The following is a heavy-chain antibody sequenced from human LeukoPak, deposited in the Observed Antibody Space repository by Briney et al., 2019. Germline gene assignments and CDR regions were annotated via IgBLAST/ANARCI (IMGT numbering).Heavy chain of an antibody. D-gene: IGHD2-15*01. CDR2: ISSSSSYI. V-gene: IGHV3-21*01. CDR3: AAYCSGGSCCNDAFDI. CDR1: GFTFSSYS. Sequence: GGSLRLSCAASGFTFSSYSMNWVRQAPGKGLEWVSSISSSSSYIYYADSVKGRFTISRDNAKNSLYLQMNSLRAEDTAVYYCAAYCSGGSCCNDAFDIWGQGTMVTVSS. J-gene: IGHJ3*02.